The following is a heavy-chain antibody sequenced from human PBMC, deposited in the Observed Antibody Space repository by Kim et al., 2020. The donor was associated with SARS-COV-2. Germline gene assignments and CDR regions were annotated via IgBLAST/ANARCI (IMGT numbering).Heavy chain of an antibody. CDR3: ARSYSSPLFDY. CDR2: INHSGST. J-gene: IGHJ4*02. Sequence: SETLSLTCAVYGGSFSGYYWSWIRQPTGKGLEWIGEINHSGSTNYNPSLKSRVTISVDTSKNQFSLKLSSVTAADTAVYYCARSYSSPLFDYWGQGTLVT. CDR1: GGSFSGYY. D-gene: IGHD6-13*01. V-gene: IGHV4-34*01.